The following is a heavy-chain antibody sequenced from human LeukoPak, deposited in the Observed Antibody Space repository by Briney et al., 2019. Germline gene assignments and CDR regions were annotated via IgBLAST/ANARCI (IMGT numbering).Heavy chain of an antibody. Sequence: PSETLSLTCAVYGGSFSGYYWSWIRQPPGKGLEWIGEINHSGSTNYNPSLKSRVTISVDTSKNQFSLKLSSVTAADTAVYYCARRVDSSGWELDYWGQGTLVTVSP. V-gene: IGHV4-34*01. CDR1: GGSFSGYY. CDR2: INHSGST. CDR3: ARRVDSSGWELDY. D-gene: IGHD6-19*01. J-gene: IGHJ4*02.